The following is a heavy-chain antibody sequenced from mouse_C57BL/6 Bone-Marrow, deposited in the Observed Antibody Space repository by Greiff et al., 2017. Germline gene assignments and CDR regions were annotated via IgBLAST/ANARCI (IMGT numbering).Heavy chain of an antibody. D-gene: IGHD2-3*01. J-gene: IGHJ1*03. CDR3: ARPIYDGYPWYFDV. V-gene: IGHV1-69*01. CDR1: GYTFTSYW. CDR2: IDPSDSYT. Sequence: VKLQQPGAELVMPGASVKLSCKASGYTFTSYWMHWVKQRPGQGLEWIGEIDPSDSYTNYNQKFKGKATLTGDKSSSTAYMQLSSLTSEDSAVYYCARPIYDGYPWYFDVWGTGTTVTVSS.